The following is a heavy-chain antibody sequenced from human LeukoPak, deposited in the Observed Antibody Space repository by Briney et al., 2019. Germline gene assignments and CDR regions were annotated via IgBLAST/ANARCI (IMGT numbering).Heavy chain of an antibody. CDR3: ARKRWLQLRGYYYYYSMDV. CDR2: INHSGST. Sequence: SETLSLTCTVSGGSISSYYWSWIRQPPGKGLEWIGEINHSGSTNYNPSLKSRVTISVDTSKNQFSLKLSSVTAADTAVYYCARKRWLQLRGYYYYYSMDVWGQGTTVTVSS. CDR1: GGSISSYY. V-gene: IGHV4-34*01. D-gene: IGHD5-24*01. J-gene: IGHJ6*02.